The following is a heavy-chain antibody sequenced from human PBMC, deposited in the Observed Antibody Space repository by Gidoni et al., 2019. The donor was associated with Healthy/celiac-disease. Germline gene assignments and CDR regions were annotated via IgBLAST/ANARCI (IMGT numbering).Heavy chain of an antibody. V-gene: IGHV3-48*01. CDR2: ISSSSSTI. Sequence: EVQLVESGGGLVQPGGSLRLSCAASGFTFSSYSMNWVRQAPGKGLEWVSYISSSSSTIYYADSVKGRFTISRDNAKNSLYLQMNSLRAEDTAVYYCARVMSNRKPIWGQGTLVTVSS. J-gene: IGHJ4*02. CDR1: GFTFSSYS. CDR3: ARVMSNRKPI.